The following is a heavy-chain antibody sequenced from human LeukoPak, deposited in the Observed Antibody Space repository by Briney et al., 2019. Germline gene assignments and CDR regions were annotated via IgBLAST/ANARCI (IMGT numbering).Heavy chain of an antibody. D-gene: IGHD5-12*01. Sequence: SETLSLTCAVYGGSFSGYYWSWIRQPPGKGLEWIGEINHSGSTNYNPSLKSRVTISVDTSKNQFSLKLSSVTAADTAVYYCARDQKGKSGYSGYDRRTPFDYWGQGTLVTVSS. CDR3: ARDQKGKSGYSGYDRRTPFDY. CDR1: GGSFSGYY. J-gene: IGHJ4*02. CDR2: INHSGST. V-gene: IGHV4-34*01.